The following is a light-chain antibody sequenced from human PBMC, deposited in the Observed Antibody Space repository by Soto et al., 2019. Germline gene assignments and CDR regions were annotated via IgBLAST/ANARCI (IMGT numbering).Light chain of an antibody. Sequence: QSALTQPASVSGSPGQSITISCTGTSTDIGRYNYVSWYQQHPGKAPKLIIYDVSTRPSGVSNRFSGSKSGNTASLTISGLQAEDEADYYCRSYTSSSTLGVFGGGTKLTVL. V-gene: IGLV2-14*03. J-gene: IGLJ3*02. CDR2: DVS. CDR3: RSYTSSSTLGV. CDR1: STDIGRYNY.